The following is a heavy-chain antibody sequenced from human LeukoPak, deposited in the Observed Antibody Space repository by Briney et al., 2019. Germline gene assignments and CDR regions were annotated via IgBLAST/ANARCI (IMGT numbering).Heavy chain of an antibody. V-gene: IGHV3-21*01. CDR3: ARDHERDSGAKNC. Sequence: TGGSLRLSCAASGFTFSSYSMGWVRQAPGKGLEWVSFISSASDYTYYADSVMGRFTISRDNAKNSLYLQMNSLRAEDTAVYYCARDHERDSGAKNCWGQGTLVTVSS. CDR1: GFTFSSYS. CDR2: ISSASDYT. D-gene: IGHD1-26*01. J-gene: IGHJ4*02.